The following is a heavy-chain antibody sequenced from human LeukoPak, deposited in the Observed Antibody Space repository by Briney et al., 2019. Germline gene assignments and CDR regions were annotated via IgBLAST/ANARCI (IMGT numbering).Heavy chain of an antibody. J-gene: IGHJ5*02. CDR1: GYTFTDYY. CDR3: AREGGVSSWFDP. CDR2: INPNSGGT. V-gene: IGHV1-2*02. D-gene: IGHD2-15*01. Sequence: ASVKVSCKPSGYTFTDYYMHWVRQAPGQGLEWMGWINPNSGGTNYAQKFQGRVTMTRDTSISTAYMELSRLRSDDTAVYYCAREGGVSSWFDPWGQGTLVTVSS.